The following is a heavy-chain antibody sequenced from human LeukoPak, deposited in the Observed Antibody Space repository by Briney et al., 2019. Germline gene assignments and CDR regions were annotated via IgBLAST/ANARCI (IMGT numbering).Heavy chain of an antibody. CDR2: IYTSGST. Sequence: PSETLSLTCTVSGGSISSYYWSWIRQPAGKGLEWIGRIYTSGSTSYNPSLKSRVTMSVDTSKNQFSLKLSSVTAADTAVYYCARVDYDFWSGYRSYYFDYWGQGTLVTVSS. J-gene: IGHJ4*02. CDR3: ARVDYDFWSGYRSYYFDY. D-gene: IGHD3-3*01. CDR1: GGSISSYY. V-gene: IGHV4-4*07.